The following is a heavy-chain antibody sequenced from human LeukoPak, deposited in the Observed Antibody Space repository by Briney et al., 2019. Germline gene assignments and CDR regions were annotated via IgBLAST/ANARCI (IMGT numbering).Heavy chain of an antibody. CDR1: GGSISSYY. CDR2: IYYSGST. D-gene: IGHD3-10*01. Sequence: SETLSLTCTVSGGSISSYYWSWIRQPPGKGLEWIGYIYYSGSTNYNPSLKSRVTISVDTSKNQFSLKLSSVTAADTAVYYCARHRDIITMVRGVNDWFDPWGQGTLVTVSS. CDR3: ARHRDIITMVRGVNDWFDP. V-gene: IGHV4-59*08. J-gene: IGHJ5*02.